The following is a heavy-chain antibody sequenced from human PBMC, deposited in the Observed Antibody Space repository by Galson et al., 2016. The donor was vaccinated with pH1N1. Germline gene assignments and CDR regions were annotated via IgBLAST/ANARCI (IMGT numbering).Heavy chain of an antibody. J-gene: IGHJ4*02. CDR2: ISYNGGST. CDR1: GFTFSSFA. CDR3: ARDLRPSSSGYYRLDY. D-gene: IGHD3-22*01. Sequence: SLRLSCAASGFTFSSFAMHWVRQAPGKGLEYVSAISYNGGSTYYGNSVKGRFTISRDNSKNTLYLQMGSLRADDTAVYYCARDLRPSSSGYYRLDYWGQGTLVTVSS. V-gene: IGHV3-64*01.